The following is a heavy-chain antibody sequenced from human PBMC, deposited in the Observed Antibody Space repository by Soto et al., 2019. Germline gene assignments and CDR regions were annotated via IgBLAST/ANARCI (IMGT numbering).Heavy chain of an antibody. Sequence: GGSLRLSCAAAGFTFSSYAMSWVRQAPGKGLEWVSAISAGAVATNYADSVKGRFTISRDNSKNTLYLQMNSLRAEDTAVYYCAKGRESSGSYRPFDYWGQGALVTVSS. J-gene: IGHJ4*02. CDR3: AKGRESSGSYRPFDY. CDR2: ISAGAVAT. CDR1: GFTFSSYA. V-gene: IGHV3-23*01. D-gene: IGHD3-22*01.